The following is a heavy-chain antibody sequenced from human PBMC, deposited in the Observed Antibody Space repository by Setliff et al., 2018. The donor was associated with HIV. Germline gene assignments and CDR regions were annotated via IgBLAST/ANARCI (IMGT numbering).Heavy chain of an antibody. CDR3: HSGYDTEEQSYFDY. CDR1: GFTFDRYW. Sequence: PGGSLRLSCAASGFTFDRYWMHWVRQAPGKGLVWVSRVNSDGSTKTYADSVKDRFTISRYNAKNTLYLQMSSLRAEDTGVYYCHSGYDTEEQSYFDYWGQGTLVTVSS. J-gene: IGHJ4*02. CDR2: VNSDGSTK. D-gene: IGHD3-3*01. V-gene: IGHV3-74*01.